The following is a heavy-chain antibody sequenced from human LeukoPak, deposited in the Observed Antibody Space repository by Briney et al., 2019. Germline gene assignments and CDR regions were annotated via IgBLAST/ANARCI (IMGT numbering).Heavy chain of an antibody. CDR2: SMPIFGTA. V-gene: IGHV1-69*05. CDR1: GGTLSSYS. Sequence: AASGKVSCKASGGTLSSYSISWGGQAPGQGLEWMGRSMPIFGTANYAQKFQGRVMSTTEESTSTDYMELSSLRSEDTAVYYCARDGLTVGDNDYWGQGPLVTVSS. CDR3: ARDGLTVGDNDY. J-gene: IGHJ4*02. D-gene: IGHD1-26*01.